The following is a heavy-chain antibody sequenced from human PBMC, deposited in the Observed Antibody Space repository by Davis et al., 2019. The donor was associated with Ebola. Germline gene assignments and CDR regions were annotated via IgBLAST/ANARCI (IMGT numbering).Heavy chain of an antibody. CDR2: ISYDGSNK. CDR1: GFTFSSYG. V-gene: IGHV3-30*18. CDR3: AKDGPTYYDFWSGYYNY. Sequence: GGSLRLSCAASGFTFSSYGMHWVRQAPGKGLEWVAVISYDGSNKYYADSVKGRFTISRDNSKNTLYLQMNSLRAEDTAVYYCAKDGPTYYDFWSGYYNYWGQGTLVTVSS. J-gene: IGHJ4*02. D-gene: IGHD3-3*01.